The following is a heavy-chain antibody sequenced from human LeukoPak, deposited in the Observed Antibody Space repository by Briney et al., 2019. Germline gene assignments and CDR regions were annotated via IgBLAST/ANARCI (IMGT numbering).Heavy chain of an antibody. CDR2: ISWNSGSI. CDR1: GFTFDDYA. D-gene: IGHD6-19*01. CDR3: ARNRYGYGSGGYSPEYFHH. V-gene: IGHV3-9*01. J-gene: IGHJ1*01. Sequence: HPGGSLRLSCAASGFTFDDYAMHWVRQAPGKGLEWVSGISWNSGSIGYADSVKGRFTISRDNAKNSLYLQMNSLRAEDTAVYFCARNRYGYGSGGYSPEYFHHWGQGTLVTVSS.